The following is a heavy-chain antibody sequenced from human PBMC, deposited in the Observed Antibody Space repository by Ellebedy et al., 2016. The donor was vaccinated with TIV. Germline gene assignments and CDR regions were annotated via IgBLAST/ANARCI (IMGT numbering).Heavy chain of an antibody. CDR1: GFTYSSYD. CDR3: AREIGVVGTWYFDL. CDR2: VDTAGYT. V-gene: IGHV3-13*01. J-gene: IGHJ2*01. Sequence: GGSLRLSXAASGFTYSSYDMHWVRQAAGKSLEWVSGVDTAGYTSYAAAVKGRFTISRESARNSVYLQMDSLRAGDTAVYYCAREIGVVGTWYFDLWGRGTLVTVSS. D-gene: IGHD6-19*01.